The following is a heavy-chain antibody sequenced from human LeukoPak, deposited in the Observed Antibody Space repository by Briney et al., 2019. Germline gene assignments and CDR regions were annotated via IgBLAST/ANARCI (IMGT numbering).Heavy chain of an antibody. J-gene: IGHJ6*03. CDR3: ARRNGRLDYYYMDV. D-gene: IGHD1-1*01. V-gene: IGHV3-11*04. CDR1: GFTFSDYY. CDR2: ISSSGSTI. Sequence: GGSLRLSCAASGFTFSDYYMSWIRRAPGKGLEWVSYISSSGSTIYYADSVKGRFTISRDNAKNSLYLQMNSLRAEDTAVYYCARRNGRLDYYYMDVWGKGTTVTVSS.